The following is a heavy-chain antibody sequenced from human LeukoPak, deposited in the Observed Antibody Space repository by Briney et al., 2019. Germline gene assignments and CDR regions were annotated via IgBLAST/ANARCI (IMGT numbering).Heavy chain of an antibody. D-gene: IGHD3-22*01. V-gene: IGHV1-18*01. Sequence: GASVKVSCKASGYTFTSYGISWVRQAPGQGLEWMGWISAYNGNTNYAQKLQGRVTMTTDTSTSTAYMELRSLRFDDTAVYYCARRTIGEYYYDSSGYYFDFDIWGQGTMVTVSS. J-gene: IGHJ3*02. CDR3: ARRTIGEYYYDSSGYYFDFDI. CDR2: ISAYNGNT. CDR1: GYTFTSYG.